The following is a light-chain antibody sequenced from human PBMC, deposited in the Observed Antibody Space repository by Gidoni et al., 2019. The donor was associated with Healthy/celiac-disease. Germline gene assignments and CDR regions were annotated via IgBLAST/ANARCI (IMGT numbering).Light chain of an antibody. J-gene: IGKJ2*01. CDR3: QQYGSSPYT. Sequence: EIVLTQSPGTLSLSPGDRATLSCRASQSVSSSSLAWYQQKPGQAPRLLIDGASSRATGIPDRFSGSWSATDFTITISRLEPEDFAVYYCQQYGSSPYTFGQGTKLEIK. CDR1: QSVSSSS. CDR2: GAS. V-gene: IGKV3-20*01.